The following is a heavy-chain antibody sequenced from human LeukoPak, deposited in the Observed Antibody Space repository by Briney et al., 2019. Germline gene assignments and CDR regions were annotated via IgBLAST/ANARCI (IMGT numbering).Heavy chain of an antibody. CDR3: AKPGPQLELRTFFDY. CDR1: GFIFSNYV. D-gene: IGHD1-7*01. J-gene: IGHJ4*02. V-gene: IGHV3-23*01. CDR2: ISGSGGTT. Sequence: GGSLRLSCAASGFIFSNYVMSWVRQAPGKGLEWVSAISGSGGTTTYADSVKGRFTISRDNSRNTLYLQMNSLRAEDTAVYYCAKPGPQLELRTFFDYWGQGTLVTVSS.